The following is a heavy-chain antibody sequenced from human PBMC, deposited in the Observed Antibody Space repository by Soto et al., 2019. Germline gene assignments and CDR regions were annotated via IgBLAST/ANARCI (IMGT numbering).Heavy chain of an antibody. V-gene: IGHV1-46*01. CDR1: GYTFTSYY. D-gene: IGHD3-22*01. J-gene: IGHJ4*02. Sequence: ASAKVSCKASGYTFTSYYMHWVRQAPGQGLEWMGIINPSGGSTSYAQKFQGRVTMTRDTSTSTVYMELSSLRSEDTAVYYCARTPSYYDSSGYEVGGFDYWGQGTLVTVSS. CDR2: INPSGGST. CDR3: ARTPSYYDSSGYEVGGFDY.